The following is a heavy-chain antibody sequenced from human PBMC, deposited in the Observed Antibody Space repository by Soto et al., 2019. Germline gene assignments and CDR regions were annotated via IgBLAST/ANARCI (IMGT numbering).Heavy chain of an antibody. CDR1: GDSVSSNSAG. D-gene: IGHD1-1*01. V-gene: IGHV6-1*01. CDR2: TYYRSKWYN. Sequence: QVQLQQSGPGLVKPSQTLSLTCDISGDSVSSNSAGWNWIRQTPSRGLEWLGRTYYRSKWYNNYAVSVKSRESVNPDTAKNQFSLQLNSVTPEDTAVYYCARGSWDDVSGHYYMDVWGKGTTVTVSS. CDR3: ARGSWDDVSGHYYMDV. J-gene: IGHJ6*03.